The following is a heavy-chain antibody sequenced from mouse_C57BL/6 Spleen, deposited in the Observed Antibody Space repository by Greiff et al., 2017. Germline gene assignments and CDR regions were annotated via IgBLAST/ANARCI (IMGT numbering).Heavy chain of an antibody. CDR2: IYPGDGDT. CDR1: GYAFRSYW. V-gene: IGHV1-80*01. J-gene: IGHJ4*01. D-gene: IGHD2-4*01. CDR3: ARSIYYDYDNAMDY. Sequence: QVQLQQSGAELVKPGASVKISCKASGYAFRSYWMNWVKQRPGKGLEWIGQIYPGDGDTNYNGKFKGKATLTADKASSTAYMQLSSLTSEDSAVYFCARSIYYDYDNAMDYWGQGTSVTVSS.